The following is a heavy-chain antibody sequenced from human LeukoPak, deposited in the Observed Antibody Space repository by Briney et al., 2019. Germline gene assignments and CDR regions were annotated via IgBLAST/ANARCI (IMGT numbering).Heavy chain of an antibody. CDR1: GYIFTTYW. V-gene: IGHV5-51*01. Sequence: RGESLKISCKGSGYIFTTYWIAWVRQMPGKGLEWMGIIYPGDSDARYSPSFQGQVTISVDKSTTTAYLQWSSLKASDTAIYYCARHLFSSGYFHLDYWGQGTLVTVSS. D-gene: IGHD5-12*01. CDR3: ARHLFSSGYFHLDY. CDR2: IYPGDSDA. J-gene: IGHJ4*02.